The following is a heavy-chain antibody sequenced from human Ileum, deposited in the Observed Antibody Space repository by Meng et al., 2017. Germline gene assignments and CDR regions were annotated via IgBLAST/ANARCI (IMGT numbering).Heavy chain of an antibody. CDR3: AREGSWFGADY. Sequence: VQLTQGGAGLLKLSETLSLTCPVFGASFTGYSVTWIRQSPGKGLEWIGEVNHDGGTNYSPSLKSRVIISIDTSKNQFSLKLTAVTATDAAVYYCAREGSWFGADYWGQGTLVTVSS. V-gene: IGHV4-34*02. CDR1: GASFTGYS. J-gene: IGHJ4*02. D-gene: IGHD3-10*01. CDR2: VNHDGGT.